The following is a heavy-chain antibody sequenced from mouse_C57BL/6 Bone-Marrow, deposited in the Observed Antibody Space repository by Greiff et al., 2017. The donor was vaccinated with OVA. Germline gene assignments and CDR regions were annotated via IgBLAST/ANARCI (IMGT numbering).Heavy chain of an antibody. Sequence: EVNVVESGGGLVQSGRSLRLSCATSGFTFSDFYMEWVRQAPGKGLEWIAASRNKANDYTTEYSASVKGRFIVSRDNSQSILYLQMNALRAEDTAIYYCARDDYYWYFDVWGTGTTVTVSS. CDR2: SRNKANDYTT. V-gene: IGHV7-1*01. J-gene: IGHJ1*03. CDR3: ARDDYYWYFDV. CDR1: GFTFSDFY.